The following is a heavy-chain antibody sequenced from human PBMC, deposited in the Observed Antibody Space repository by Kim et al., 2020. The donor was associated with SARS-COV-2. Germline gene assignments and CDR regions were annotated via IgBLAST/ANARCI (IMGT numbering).Heavy chain of an antibody. CDR3: ASPRARGGHEYYYGGAKYHYGMDV. Sequence: ASVKVSCKASGYTFTSYAMNWVRQAPGQGLEWMGWINTNTGNPTYAQGFTGRFVFSLDTSVSTAYLQISSLKAEDTAVYYCASPRARGGHEYYYGGAKYHYGMDVWGQGTTVTVSS. J-gene: IGHJ6*02. V-gene: IGHV7-4-1*02. D-gene: IGHD1-26*01. CDR2: INTNTGNP. CDR1: GYTFTSYA.